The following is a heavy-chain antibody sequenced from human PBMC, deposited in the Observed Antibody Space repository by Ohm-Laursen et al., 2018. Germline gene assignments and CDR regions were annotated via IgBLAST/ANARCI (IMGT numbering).Heavy chain of an antibody. V-gene: IGHV3-74*01. D-gene: IGHD3-16*01. J-gene: IGHJ4*02. CDR1: GFTFSNHW. CDR3: ARGGMGAVDY. Sequence: SLRLSCTASGFTFSNHWMHWVRQAPGKGLVWVSFITSDGRASTYADSVRGRFTISRDNTKNTLYLQMNSLRAEDTAVYFCARGGMGAVDYWGQGTLVTVSS. CDR2: ITSDGRAS.